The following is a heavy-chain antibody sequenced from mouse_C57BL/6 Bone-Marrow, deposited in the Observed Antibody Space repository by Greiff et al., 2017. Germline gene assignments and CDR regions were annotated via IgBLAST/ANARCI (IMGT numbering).Heavy chain of an antibody. Sequence: VQLKQSGPELVKPGASVKMSCKASGYTFTDYNMHWVKQSHGKSLEWIGYINPNNGGTSYNKKFKGKATLTVNKSSSTAYMELRSLTSEESAVYYCARGDGSSPYWYFDVWGTGTTVTVSS. CDR1: GYTFTDYN. CDR2: INPNNGGT. J-gene: IGHJ1*03. D-gene: IGHD1-1*01. CDR3: ARGDGSSPYWYFDV. V-gene: IGHV1-22*01.